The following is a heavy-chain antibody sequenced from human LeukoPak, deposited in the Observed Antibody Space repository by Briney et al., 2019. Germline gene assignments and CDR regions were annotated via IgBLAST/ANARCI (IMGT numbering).Heavy chain of an antibody. CDR2: ISTTSSYI. V-gene: IGHV3-21*01. CDR3: ARDRRDYDFWSGSPIVDYYYGMDV. J-gene: IGHJ6*02. Sequence: GGSLRLSCAASGFTFSSYSMNWVRQAPGKGLEWVSSISTTSSYIYYADSVKGRFTISRDNAKNSLYLQMNSLRAEDTAVYYCARDRRDYDFWSGSPIVDYYYGMDVWGQGTTVTVSS. CDR1: GFTFSSYS. D-gene: IGHD3-3*01.